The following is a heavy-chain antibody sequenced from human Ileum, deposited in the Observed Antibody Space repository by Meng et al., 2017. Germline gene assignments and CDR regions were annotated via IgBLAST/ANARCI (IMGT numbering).Heavy chain of an antibody. J-gene: IGHJ4*02. CDR3: AREWSGSYRHFDY. D-gene: IGHD1-26*01. V-gene: IGHV4-4*02. Sequence: QLQASGPGTLQHSGTLSLTCSVSGGSISTSDWWSWVRQPPGKGLEWIGEIHHSGSTNYNPSLKSRVTISVDKSKNQFSLKLNSVTAADTAVYYCAREWSGSYRHFDYWGQGTLVTVSS. CDR1: GGSISTSDW. CDR2: IHHSGST.